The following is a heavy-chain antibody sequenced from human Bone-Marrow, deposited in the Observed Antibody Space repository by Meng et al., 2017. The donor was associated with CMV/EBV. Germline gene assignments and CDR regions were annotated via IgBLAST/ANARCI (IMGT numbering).Heavy chain of an antibody. CDR1: GFTFGDYA. V-gene: IGHV3-21*01. CDR2: ISSSSSYI. Sequence: GESLKISCTTSGFTFGDYAMTWVRQAPGKGLEWVSSISSSSSYIYYADSVKGRFTISRDNAKNSLYLQMNSLRAEDTAVYYCARDPAGDFDYWGQGTLVTVSS. CDR3: ARDPAGDFDY. D-gene: IGHD3-10*01. J-gene: IGHJ4*02.